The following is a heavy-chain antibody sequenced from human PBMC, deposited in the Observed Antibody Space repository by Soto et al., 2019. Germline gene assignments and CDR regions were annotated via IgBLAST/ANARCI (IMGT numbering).Heavy chain of an antibody. D-gene: IGHD3-9*01. Sequence: PSETLSLTCTVSGGSISSYYWSWIRQPPGKGLEWIGYIYYSGSTNYNPSLKSRVTISVDTSKNQFSLKLSSVTAADTAVYYCARESPYHDILAPNAFDIWGQGTMVTVSS. V-gene: IGHV4-59*01. CDR1: GGSISSYY. CDR2: IYYSGST. CDR3: ARESPYHDILAPNAFDI. J-gene: IGHJ3*02.